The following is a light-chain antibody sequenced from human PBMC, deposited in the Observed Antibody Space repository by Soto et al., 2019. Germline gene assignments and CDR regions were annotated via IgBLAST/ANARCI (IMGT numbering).Light chain of an antibody. CDR2: GAS. V-gene: IGKV3-15*01. J-gene: IGKJ1*01. CDR1: QSVGNN. CDR3: QQDNNWPRT. Sequence: VLTQSPATLSVSPGERASLSCGASQSVGNNLAWYRQKPGQAPRLLVYGASTRATGVPARFSGSGSGTDFTLTISRLEPEDFAVYYCQQDNNWPRTFGQGTKVDIK.